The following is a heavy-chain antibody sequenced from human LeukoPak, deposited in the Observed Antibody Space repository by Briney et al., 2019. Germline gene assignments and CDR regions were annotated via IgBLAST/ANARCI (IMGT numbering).Heavy chain of an antibody. CDR3: TRARNYYDSSGYYPGAFDI. V-gene: IGHV3-21*03. CDR2: ISSSSSYI. D-gene: IGHD3-22*01. CDR1: GFTFSSYS. Sequence: GGSLRLSCAASGFTFSSYSMNWVRQAPGKGLEWVSSISSSSSYIYYADSVKGRFTTSRDNAKNSLYLQMNSLKTEDTAVYYCTRARNYYDSSGYYPGAFDIWGQGTMVTVSS. J-gene: IGHJ3*02.